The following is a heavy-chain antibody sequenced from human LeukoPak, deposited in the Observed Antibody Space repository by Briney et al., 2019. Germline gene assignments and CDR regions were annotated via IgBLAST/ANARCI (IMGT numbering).Heavy chain of an antibody. Sequence: GGSLRLSCAASGFTFSTYWMSWVRQAPGKGLEWVANIKQDGSEKYYVDSVKGRFTISRDNAKNSLYLQMNSLRAGDTAVYYCARDEGYSYGWTYYYYYMDVWGKGTTVTVSS. V-gene: IGHV3-7*01. CDR1: GFTFSTYW. D-gene: IGHD5-18*01. J-gene: IGHJ6*03. CDR2: IKQDGSEK. CDR3: ARDEGYSYGWTYYYYYMDV.